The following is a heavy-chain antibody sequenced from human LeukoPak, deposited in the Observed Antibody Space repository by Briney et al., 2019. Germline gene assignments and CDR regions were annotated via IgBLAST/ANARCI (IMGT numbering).Heavy chain of an antibody. CDR2: ISYDGGDK. CDR1: GFSFNNYA. CDR3: VKEGVEYSYSYGDY. V-gene: IGHV3-30*18. D-gene: IGHD3-16*01. J-gene: IGHJ4*02. Sequence: GGSLRLSCAASGFSFNNYAMYWVRQAPGKGLERVALISYDGGDKYYAESMKGRITISRDNAENTLYLQMNNLRPDDTAFYFCVKEGVEYSYSYGDYWGQGTLVTVSS.